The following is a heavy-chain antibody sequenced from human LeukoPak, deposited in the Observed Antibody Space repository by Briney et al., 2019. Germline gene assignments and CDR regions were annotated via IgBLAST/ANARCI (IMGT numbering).Heavy chain of an antibody. Sequence: PGGSLRLSCAASGFTFSYYWMSWVRQAPGKGLEWVANIKQDGSEKYYLDSVKGRFTISRDNAKNSLYLQMNSLRAEDTAVYYCTGGRTGVGTVFDYWGQGTLVTVSS. V-gene: IGHV3-7*04. J-gene: IGHJ4*02. CDR1: GFTFSYYW. CDR2: IKQDGSEK. D-gene: IGHD5-12*01. CDR3: TGGRTGVGTVFDY.